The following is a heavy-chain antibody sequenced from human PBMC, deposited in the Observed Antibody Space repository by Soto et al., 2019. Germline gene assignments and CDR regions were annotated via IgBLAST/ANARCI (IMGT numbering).Heavy chain of an antibody. CDR2: IYYSGST. CDR3: ARARGYSYGFDY. V-gene: IGHV4-59*01. Sequence: PSETLRLTYTVSAGLISTYSWILFRQPPGRGLEWIGYIYYSGSTNYNPSLKSRVTISVDTSKNQFSLKLSSVTAADTAVYYCARARGYSYGFDYWGQGTLVTVS. D-gene: IGHD5-18*01. CDR1: AGLISTYS. J-gene: IGHJ4*02.